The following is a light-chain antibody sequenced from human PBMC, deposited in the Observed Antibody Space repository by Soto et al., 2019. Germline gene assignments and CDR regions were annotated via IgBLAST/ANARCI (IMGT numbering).Light chain of an antibody. CDR2: GAS. CDR1: QSISSY. J-gene: IGKJ1*01. V-gene: IGKV3-15*01. CDR3: QQYNSCPRT. Sequence: TQSPSTLSASLGERVTLSCRASQSISSYLAWYQQKPGKAPKLLIYGASTRDTGIPARFSGSGSGTEFTLTISSLQPEDFAVYYCQQYNSCPRTFGQGTKVDIK.